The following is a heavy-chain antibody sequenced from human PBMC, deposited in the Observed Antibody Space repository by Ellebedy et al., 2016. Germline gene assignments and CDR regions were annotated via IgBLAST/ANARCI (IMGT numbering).Heavy chain of an antibody. V-gene: IGHV4-38-2*02. D-gene: IGHD2-15*01. Sequence: SETLSLTXSVSGASISDNYYWGWIRQPPGKGLEWLATIYYSGNTYYSPSLGSRVTVSLDTSNNQFSLKLSSVTAADTAVYYCASTKFVGNCIGGSCEGDFDYWGQGISVTVSS. CDR1: GASISDNYY. CDR2: IYYSGNT. J-gene: IGHJ4*02. CDR3: ASTKFVGNCIGGSCEGDFDY.